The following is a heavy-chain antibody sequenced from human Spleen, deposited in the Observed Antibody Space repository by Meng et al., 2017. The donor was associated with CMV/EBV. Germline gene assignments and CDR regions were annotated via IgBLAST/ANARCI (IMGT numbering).Heavy chain of an antibody. CDR1: GYTFTGYY. Sequence: ASVKVSCKASGYTFTGYYMHWVRQAPGQGLEWMGWINPNSGGTNYAQKFQGRVTMTRDTSISTAYMELSRLRSDDTAVYYCARQDSSGYYYNWFDPWGQGTLVTSPQ. D-gene: IGHD3-22*01. J-gene: IGHJ5*02. CDR2: INPNSGGT. V-gene: IGHV1-2*02. CDR3: ARQDSSGYYYNWFDP.